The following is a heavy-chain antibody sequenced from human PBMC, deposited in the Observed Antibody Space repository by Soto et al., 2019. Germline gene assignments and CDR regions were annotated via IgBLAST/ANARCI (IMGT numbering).Heavy chain of an antibody. V-gene: IGHV1-69*06. CDR1: GGTFSSYA. CDR3: ARDRTDSGYYTNWLDP. D-gene: IGHD3-22*01. J-gene: IGHJ5*02. Sequence: GASVKVSCKASGGTFSSYAISWVRQAPGQGLEWMGGIIPIFGTANYAQKLQGRVTISADKSTLTAYMELHSLTSDDTALYYCARDRTDSGYYTNWLDPWGQGTQVTVSS. CDR2: IIPIFGTA.